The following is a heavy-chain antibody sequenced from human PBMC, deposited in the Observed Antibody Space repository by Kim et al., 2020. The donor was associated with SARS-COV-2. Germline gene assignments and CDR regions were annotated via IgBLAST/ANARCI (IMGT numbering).Heavy chain of an antibody. J-gene: IGHJ6*02. CDR1: GGTFSSYA. D-gene: IGHD3-10*01. CDR2: IIPIFGTA. CDR3: ARDSFARSVRGVLNYYYYYGMDV. V-gene: IGHV1-69*13. Sequence: SVKVSCKASGGTFSSYAISWVRQAPGQGLEWMGGIIPIFGTANYAQKFQGRVTITADESTSTAYMELSSLRSEDTAVYYCARDSFARSVRGVLNYYYYYGMDVWGQGTTVTVSS.